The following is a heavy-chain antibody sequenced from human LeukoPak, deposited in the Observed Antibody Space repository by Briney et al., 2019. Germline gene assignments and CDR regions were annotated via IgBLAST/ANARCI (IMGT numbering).Heavy chain of an antibody. D-gene: IGHD6-6*01. Sequence: GSSVKVSCKASGYTFTGYYMHWVRQAPGQGLEWMGWINPNSGGTNYAQKFQGRVTMTRDTSISTAYMELSRLRSDDTAVYYCARDGKSMYYYMDVWGKGTTVTVSS. CDR2: INPNSGGT. CDR3: ARDGKSMYYYMDV. J-gene: IGHJ6*03. CDR1: GYTFTGYY. V-gene: IGHV1-2*02.